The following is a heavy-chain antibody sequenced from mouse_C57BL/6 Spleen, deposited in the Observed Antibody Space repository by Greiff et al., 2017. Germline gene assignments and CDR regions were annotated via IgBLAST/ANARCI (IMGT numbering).Heavy chain of an antibody. CDR3: ARGVYGNYVYYAMDY. CDR1: GYAFSSYW. J-gene: IGHJ4*01. Sequence: QVQLKESGAELVKPGASVKISCKASGYAFSSYWMNWVKQRPGKGLEWIGQIYPGDGATNYNGKFKGKATLTADKSSSTAYMQLGILTSEDSAVYFCARGVYGNYVYYAMDYWGQGTSVTVSS. V-gene: IGHV1-80*01. CDR2: IYPGDGAT. D-gene: IGHD2-1*01.